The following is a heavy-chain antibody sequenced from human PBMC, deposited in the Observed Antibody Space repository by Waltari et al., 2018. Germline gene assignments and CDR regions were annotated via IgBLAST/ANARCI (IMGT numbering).Heavy chain of an antibody. CDR3: AKAHFYDTSGYIEH. CDR1: GFIFSRYA. Sequence: EVQVLVSGGDLVQPGGSLRLTCAAPGFIFSRYALNWVRQAPGKGLEWVSGINGYGDKTYYADSVKGRFTLSRDNSKNTLTVQMNNLRGEDTAIYYCAKAHFYDTSGYIEHWGQGTLVTVSS. CDR2: INGYGDKT. V-gene: IGHV3-23*01. D-gene: IGHD3-22*01. J-gene: IGHJ5*02.